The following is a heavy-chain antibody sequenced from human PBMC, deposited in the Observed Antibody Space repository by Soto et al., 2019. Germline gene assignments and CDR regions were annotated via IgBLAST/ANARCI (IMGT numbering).Heavy chain of an antibody. CDR1: GFTFNDYY. CDR2: ISGGGSTT. V-gene: IGHV3-11*01. J-gene: IGHJ4*02. Sequence: QVQLVESGGGLVKPGGSLRLSCAVSGFTFNDYYMSWIRQAPGKGLEWISYISGGGSTTYHADSVRGRFTISRDNAKNSLFLHMNSLRAEDTAVYYCAREVRTSGWFRRLDSRGQGILVTLSS. D-gene: IGHD6-19*01. CDR3: AREVRTSGWFRRLDS.